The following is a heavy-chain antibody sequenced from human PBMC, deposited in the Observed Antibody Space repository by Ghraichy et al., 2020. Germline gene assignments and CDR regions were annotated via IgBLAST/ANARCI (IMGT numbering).Heavy chain of an antibody. Sequence: SETLSLTCAVYGGSFSGYYWSWIRQPPGKGLEWIGEINHSGSTNYNPSLKSRVTISVDTSKNQFSLKLSSVTAADTAVYYCASARTYGSGSYWTHPHSYYYYYMDVWGKGTTVTVSS. J-gene: IGHJ6*03. D-gene: IGHD3-10*01. CDR3: ASARTYGSGSYWTHPHSYYYYYMDV. V-gene: IGHV4-34*01. CDR2: INHSGST. CDR1: GGSFSGYY.